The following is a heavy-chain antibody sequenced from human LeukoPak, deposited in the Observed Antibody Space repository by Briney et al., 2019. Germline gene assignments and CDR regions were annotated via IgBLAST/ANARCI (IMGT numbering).Heavy chain of an antibody. V-gene: IGHV3-48*03. D-gene: IGHD5-18*01. J-gene: IGHJ2*01. CDR3: ARDESAYSYGFHWYFDL. CDR2: ISGSGSTK. Sequence: PGGSLRLSCTASGFASAFTFSTYEMNWVRQAPGKGLEWLSHISGSGSTKYHADSVKGRFIVSRDNTKNSLYLQMNRLRVGDTAIYYCARDESAYSYGFHWYFDLWGRGTLVTVSS. CDR1: GFASAFTFSTYE.